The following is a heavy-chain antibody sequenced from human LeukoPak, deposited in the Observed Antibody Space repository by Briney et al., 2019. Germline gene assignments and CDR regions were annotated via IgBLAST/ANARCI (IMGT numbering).Heavy chain of an antibody. D-gene: IGHD3-3*01. CDR3: AREPSEYYYYMDV. CDR1: GFTFSSYS. V-gene: IGHV3-21*01. J-gene: IGHJ6*03. Sequence: GGSLRLSCAASGFTFSSYSMNWVRQAPGKGLEWVSSISSSSSYIYYADSVKGRFTISRDNARNSLYLQMNSLRAEDTAVYYCAREPSEYYYYMDVWGKGTTVTVFS. CDR2: ISSSSSYI.